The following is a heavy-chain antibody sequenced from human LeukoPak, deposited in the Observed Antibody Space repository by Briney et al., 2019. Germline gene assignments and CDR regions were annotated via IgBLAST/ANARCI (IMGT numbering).Heavy chain of an antibody. V-gene: IGHV2-5*02. J-gene: IGHJ4*02. CDR1: GFSLSTSGVG. CDR3: AHRPQSYYYGSGSYYNFDY. Sequence: SGPTLVKPTQTLTLTCTFSGFSLSTSGVGVGWIRQPPGKALEWLALIYWDDDKRYSPSLKSRLTITKDTSKNQVVLTMTNMDPVDTATYYCAHRPQSYYYGSGSYYNFDYWGQGTLVTVSS. D-gene: IGHD3-10*01. CDR2: IYWDDDK.